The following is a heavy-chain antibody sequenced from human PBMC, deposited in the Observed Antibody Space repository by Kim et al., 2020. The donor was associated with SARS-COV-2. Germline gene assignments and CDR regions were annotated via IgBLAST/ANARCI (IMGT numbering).Heavy chain of an antibody. V-gene: IGHV1-58*01. D-gene: IGHD5-12*01. CDR2: IVVGSGNT. Sequence: SVKVSCKASGFTFTSSAVQWVRQARGQRLEWIGWIVVGSGNTNYAQKFQERVTITRDMSTSTAYMELSSLRSEDTAVYYCAADPLHSGYVPYYYGMDVLGQGTTLTVSS. J-gene: IGHJ6*02. CDR3: AADPLHSGYVPYYYGMDV. CDR1: GFTFTSSA.